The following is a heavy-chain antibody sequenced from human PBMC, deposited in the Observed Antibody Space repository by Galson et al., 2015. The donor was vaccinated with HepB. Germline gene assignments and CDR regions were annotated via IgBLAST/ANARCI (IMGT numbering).Heavy chain of an antibody. J-gene: IGHJ4*02. CDR3: ARHRDGYNYFFDY. CDR2: IWPGDSDT. Sequence: QSGAEVKKPGESLKISCEGSGYKFTNYWIGWVRQMPGKGLEWMGIIWPGDSDTRYSPSFQGQVTTSVDKSNSTAYLQWSGLRASDTAMYYCARHRDGYNYFFDYWGQGTLVTVSS. CDR1: GYKFTNYW. D-gene: IGHD5-24*01. V-gene: IGHV5-51*01.